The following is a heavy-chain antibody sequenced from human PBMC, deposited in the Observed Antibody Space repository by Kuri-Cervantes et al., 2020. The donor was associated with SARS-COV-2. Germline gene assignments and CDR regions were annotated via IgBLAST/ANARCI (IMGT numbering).Heavy chain of an antibody. J-gene: IGHJ5*02. CDR3: ARVLRYYDSSGYLGSFDP. CDR2: IYTSGST. CDR1: GDSITNYY. V-gene: IGHV4-4*07. Sequence: SETLSLTCTVPGDSITNYYLTWIRQPPGKGLEWIGRIYTSGSTNYNPSLKSRVTMSVDTSKNQFSLKLSSVTAADTAVYYCARVLRYYDSSGYLGSFDPWGQGTLVTVSS. D-gene: IGHD3-22*01.